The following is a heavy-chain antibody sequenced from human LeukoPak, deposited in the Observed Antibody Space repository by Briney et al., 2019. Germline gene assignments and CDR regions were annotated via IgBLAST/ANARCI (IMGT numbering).Heavy chain of an antibody. CDR1: GFTFSSYA. J-gene: IGHJ4*02. D-gene: IGHD3-22*01. V-gene: IGHV3-30-3*01. Sequence: GASLRLSCTASGFTFSSYAMHWVRQAPGKGLEWMAVISYDGSNKYYADSVKGRFTISRDNSKNTLYLQMNSLRAEDTAVYYCARDRVVVITDQLDYWGQGTLVTVSS. CDR3: ARDRVVVITDQLDY. CDR2: ISYDGSNK.